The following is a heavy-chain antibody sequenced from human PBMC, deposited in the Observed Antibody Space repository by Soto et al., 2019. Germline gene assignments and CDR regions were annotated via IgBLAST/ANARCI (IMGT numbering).Heavy chain of an antibody. Sequence: QVLLVESGGGVVQPGGSLRLSCAASGSTFSSYGMHWVRQAPGKGLEWVAVIWSDGSNKYYGDSVKGRFTISRDNFKNTLYLQMDSLRAEDTAVYYCARDVVRGLRYYAMDVWGQGTTVTVSS. J-gene: IGHJ6*02. CDR1: GSTFSSYG. CDR2: IWSDGSNK. V-gene: IGHV3-33*01. D-gene: IGHD3-10*01. CDR3: ARDVVRGLRYYAMDV.